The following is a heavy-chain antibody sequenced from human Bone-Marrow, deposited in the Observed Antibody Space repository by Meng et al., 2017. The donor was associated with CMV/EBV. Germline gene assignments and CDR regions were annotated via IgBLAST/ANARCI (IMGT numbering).Heavy chain of an antibody. Sequence: TGYYRHWVRQAPGKGLEWMGWINPNSGGTNYAQKFQGRVTMTRDTSISTAYMELSRLRSDDTAVYYCARAHCSGGSCYGEGDNWFDPWGQGTLVTVSS. J-gene: IGHJ5*02. CDR3: ARAHCSGGSCYGEGDNWFDP. CDR2: INPNSGGT. D-gene: IGHD2-15*01. V-gene: IGHV1-2*02. CDR1: TGYY.